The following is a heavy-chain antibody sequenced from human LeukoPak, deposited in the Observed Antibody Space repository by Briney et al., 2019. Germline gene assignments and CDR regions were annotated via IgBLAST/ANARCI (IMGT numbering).Heavy chain of an antibody. CDR2: ISSSSSYI. CDR1: GFTFSSYS. V-gene: IGHV3-21*01. J-gene: IGHJ4*02. Sequence: GGSLRLSCAASGFTFSSYSMNWVRQAPGKGLGWVSSISSSSSYIYYADSVKGRFTISRDNAKNSLYLQMNSLRAEDTAVYYCARVQYGDYGNVDYWGQGTLVTVSS. CDR3: ARVQYGDYGNVDY. D-gene: IGHD4-17*01.